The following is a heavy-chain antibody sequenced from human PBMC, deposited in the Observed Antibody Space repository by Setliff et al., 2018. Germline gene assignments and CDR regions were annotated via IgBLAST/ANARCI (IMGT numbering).Heavy chain of an antibody. J-gene: IGHJ6*03. D-gene: IGHD3-22*01. V-gene: IGHV4-59*12. CDR2: IYYSGST. Sequence: SETLSLTCTVSGGSISSYYWSWIRQPPGKGLEWIGYIYYSGSTNYNPSLKSRVTISVDTAKNQCSLKLCSVTAAAPAVDYCARAKTEYYYDSTGTDYYYYDMDVWGKGTTVTVSS. CDR3: ARAKTEYYYDSTGTDYYYYDMDV. CDR1: GGSISSYY.